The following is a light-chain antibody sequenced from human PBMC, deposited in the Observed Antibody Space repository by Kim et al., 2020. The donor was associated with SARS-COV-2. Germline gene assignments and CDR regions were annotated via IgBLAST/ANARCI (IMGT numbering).Light chain of an antibody. Sequence: SYELTQPPSVSVAPGKTAKITCGGDNIGSKSVHWYQQKPGQAPVLVIYYNSDRPSGIPERFSGSNSGSAATLTISGVEAVDEADYYCQLWDSSHNHVVFGGGTQLTVL. J-gene: IGLJ2*01. CDR3: QLWDSSHNHVV. CDR2: YNS. CDR1: NIGSKS. V-gene: IGLV3-21*04.